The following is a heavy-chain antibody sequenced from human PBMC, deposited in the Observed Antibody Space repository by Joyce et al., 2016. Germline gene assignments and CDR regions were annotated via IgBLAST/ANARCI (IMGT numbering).Heavy chain of an antibody. CDR1: GFIFSHYS. CDR3: ARDYYGSGSNGY. J-gene: IGHJ4*02. CDR2: ISSGGSTV. D-gene: IGHD3-10*01. V-gene: IGHV3-21*06. Sequence: EVQLVESGGGLVKPGGSLGLSCAASGFIFSHYSMNWVRQAPGKGLEWVSSISSGGSTVYYADSVKGRFTISRDNAKNSLYLQVNSLRAEDTAVYFCARDYYGSGSNGYWGQGTLVTVSS.